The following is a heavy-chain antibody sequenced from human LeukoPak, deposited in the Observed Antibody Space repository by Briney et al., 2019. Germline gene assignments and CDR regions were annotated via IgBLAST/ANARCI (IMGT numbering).Heavy chain of an antibody. CDR1: GSTFSNYP. J-gene: IGHJ4*02. CDR3: ARALVGSWYFGFDY. D-gene: IGHD6-13*01. CDR2: ISYDESNT. V-gene: IGHV3-30-3*01. Sequence: GGSLRLSCAASGSTFSNYPMHWVRQAPGKGLEWVTVISYDESNTYYADSVKGRFTIARDNSKNTLFLQMSSLKAEDTAVYYCARALVGSWYFGFDYWGQGTLVTVSS.